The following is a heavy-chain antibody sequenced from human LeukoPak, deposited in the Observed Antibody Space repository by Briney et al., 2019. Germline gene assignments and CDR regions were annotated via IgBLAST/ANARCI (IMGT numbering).Heavy chain of an antibody. CDR2: ISSSSSYM. J-gene: IGHJ4*02. V-gene: IGHV3-21*01. CDR3: ARLGVLYGNSVDY. CDR1: GFTFSSYT. Sequence: GGSLRLSCAASGFTFSSYTMNWVRQAPGKGLEGVSSISSSSSYMYYADSVKGRFTISRDNAKNSLYLQMNSLRAEDTAVYYCARLGVLYGNSVDYWGQGTLVTVSS. D-gene: IGHD4-23*01.